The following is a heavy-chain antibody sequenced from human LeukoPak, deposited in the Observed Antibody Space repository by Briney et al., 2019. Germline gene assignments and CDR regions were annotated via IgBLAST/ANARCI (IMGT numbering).Heavy chain of an antibody. J-gene: IGHJ4*02. CDR3: ARVTYYDFWSGYSDY. CDR1: GFTFSSYW. V-gene: IGHV3-7*01. D-gene: IGHD3-3*01. Sequence: PGGSLRLSCAASGFTFSSYWMSWVRQAPGKGLEWVANIKQDGSEKYYVDSVKGRFTISRDNAKNSLYLQMNSLRAEDTAVYYCARVTYYDFWSGYSDYCGQGTLVTVSS. CDR2: IKQDGSEK.